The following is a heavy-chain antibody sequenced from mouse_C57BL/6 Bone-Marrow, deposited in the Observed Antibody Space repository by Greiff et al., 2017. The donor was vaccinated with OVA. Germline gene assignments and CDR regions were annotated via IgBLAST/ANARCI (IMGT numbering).Heavy chain of an antibody. D-gene: IGHD1-1*02. Sequence: VQLQQSGAELVKPGASVKMSCKASGYTFTTYPIEWMKQNHGKSLEWIGNFHPYNDDTKYNEKFKGKATLTVEKSSSTVYLQLSRLTSDDSAVYYCARGYYGGSYAMDYWGQGTSVTVSS. J-gene: IGHJ4*01. V-gene: IGHV1-47*01. CDR2: FHPYNDDT. CDR1: GYTFTTYP. CDR3: ARGYYGGSYAMDY.